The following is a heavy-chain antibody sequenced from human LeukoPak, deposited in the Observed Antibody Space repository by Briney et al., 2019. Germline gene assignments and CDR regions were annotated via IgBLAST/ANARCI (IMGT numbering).Heavy chain of an antibody. CDR2: ISSSSSTI. V-gene: IGHV3-48*04. J-gene: IGHJ4*02. D-gene: IGHD3-22*01. CDR1: GFTFSNYH. CDR3: ARDYYDSSGYLFDS. Sequence: GGSLRLSCAASGFTFSNYHMNWVRQAPRKGLEWVSYISSSSSTIYYPDSVKGRFTISRDNAKNSLYLQMNSLRAEDTAVYYCARDYYDSSGYLFDSWGQGTLVTVSS.